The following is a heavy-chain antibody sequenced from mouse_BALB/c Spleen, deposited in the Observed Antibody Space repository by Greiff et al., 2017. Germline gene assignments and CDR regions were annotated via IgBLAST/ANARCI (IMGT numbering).Heavy chain of an antibody. CDR2: ISDGGSYT. D-gene: IGHD2-1*01. CDR1: GFTFSDYY. Sequence: EVKVEESGGGLVKPGGSLKLSCAASGFTFSDYYMYWVRQTPEKRLEWVATISDGGSYTYYPDSVKGRFTISRDNAKNNLYLQMSSLKSEDTAMYYCARDSAMVTASWFAYWGQGTLVTVSA. J-gene: IGHJ3*01. V-gene: IGHV5-4*02. CDR3: ARDSAMVTASWFAY.